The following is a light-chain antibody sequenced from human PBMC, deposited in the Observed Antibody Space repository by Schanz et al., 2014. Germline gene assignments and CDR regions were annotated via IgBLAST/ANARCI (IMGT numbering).Light chain of an antibody. CDR1: QTISSY. Sequence: DIQMTQSPSSLSASVGDRVTITCRASQTISSYLNWYQQKPGKAPKLLIYAASSLQSGVPSRFSGSGSGTDFTLTISSLQPEDFATYYCQQLNNYPRTFGQGTKVENK. V-gene: IGKV1-39*01. J-gene: IGKJ1*01. CDR2: AAS. CDR3: QQLNNYPRT.